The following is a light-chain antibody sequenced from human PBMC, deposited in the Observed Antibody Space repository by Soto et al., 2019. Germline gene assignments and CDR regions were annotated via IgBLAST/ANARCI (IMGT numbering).Light chain of an antibody. Sequence: DIVMTQSPLSLPVIPGEPASISCKSSQSLLHSNGYSYLDWYLQKPGQSPQVLMYLGSNRASGVPDRFSGSGSGTDFTLKISRVEAEDVGIYYCMQTLQTPNTFGQGTKVEIK. CDR1: QSLLHSNGYSY. V-gene: IGKV2-28*01. CDR2: LGS. CDR3: MQTLQTPNT. J-gene: IGKJ2*01.